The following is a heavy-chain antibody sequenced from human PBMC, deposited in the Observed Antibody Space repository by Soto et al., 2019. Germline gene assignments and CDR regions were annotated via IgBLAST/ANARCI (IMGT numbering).Heavy chain of an antibody. D-gene: IGHD1-26*01. CDR2: ISYDGSNK. Sequence: GGSLRLSCAASGFTFSSYGMHWVRQAPGKGLEWVAVISYDGSNKYYADSVKGRFTISRDNSKNTLYLQMNSLRAEDTAVYYCAKDSGSYYFDYWGQGTLVTVSS. CDR1: GFTFSSYG. V-gene: IGHV3-30*18. J-gene: IGHJ4*02. CDR3: AKDSGSYYFDY.